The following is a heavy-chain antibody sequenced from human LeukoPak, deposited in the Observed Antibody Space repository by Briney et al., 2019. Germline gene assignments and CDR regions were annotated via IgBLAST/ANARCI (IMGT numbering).Heavy chain of an antibody. V-gene: IGHV4-59*11. CDR2: IHYSGTT. Sequence: PSETLSFTCSVSGDSISSHYWTWIRQPPGKGLEWIGYIHYSGTTNYNPSLKSRITTSLDTSKNQFSLKLNSVTAADTAVYYCARGGWSLDYWGQGTLVTVSS. J-gene: IGHJ4*02. CDR3: ARGGWSLDY. D-gene: IGHD6-19*01. CDR1: GDSISSHY.